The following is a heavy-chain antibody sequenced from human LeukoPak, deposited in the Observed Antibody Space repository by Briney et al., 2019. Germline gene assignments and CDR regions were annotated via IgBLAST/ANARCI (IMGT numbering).Heavy chain of an antibody. Sequence: PGGSLRLSCAAAGFTFNNYAMSWVRQAPGKGLKWVSGISSGGSTYYADSVKGRFTISRDNSKNTLFLQMSSLRAEDTAVYYCAKDTYSSSPYYFDYWGQGTLVTVSS. CDR3: AKDTYSSSPYYFDY. D-gene: IGHD6-6*01. J-gene: IGHJ4*02. V-gene: IGHV3-23*01. CDR1: GFTFNNYA. CDR2: ISSGGST.